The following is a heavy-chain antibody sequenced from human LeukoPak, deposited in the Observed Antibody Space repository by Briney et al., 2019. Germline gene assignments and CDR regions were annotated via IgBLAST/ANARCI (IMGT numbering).Heavy chain of an antibody. Sequence: GGSLRLSCAASGFTFSSYAMHWVRQAPGKGLEWVAVISYDGSNKYYADSVKGRFTISRDNSKNTLYLQMNSLRAEDTAVYYCARGLGGGYYYDSSGYSHYFDYWGQGTLVTVSS. V-gene: IGHV3-30*14. D-gene: IGHD3-22*01. CDR3: ARGLGGGYYYDSSGYSHYFDY. CDR1: GFTFSSYA. CDR2: ISYDGSNK. J-gene: IGHJ4*02.